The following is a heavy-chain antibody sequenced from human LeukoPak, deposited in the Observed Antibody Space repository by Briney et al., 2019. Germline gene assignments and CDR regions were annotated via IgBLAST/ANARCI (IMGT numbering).Heavy chain of an antibody. D-gene: IGHD3-9*01. J-gene: IGHJ5*02. Sequence: ASVKVSCKASGYTFTGYYMNWVRQAPGQGLEWMGWINSDSGFTKYAQKFQGRVTMTRDTSITTVYMDLTRLTSDDTAVYYYARNFDMKGFDPWGQGTLVTVSS. CDR2: INSDSGFT. CDR3: ARNFDMKGFDP. CDR1: GYTFTGYY. V-gene: IGHV1-2*02.